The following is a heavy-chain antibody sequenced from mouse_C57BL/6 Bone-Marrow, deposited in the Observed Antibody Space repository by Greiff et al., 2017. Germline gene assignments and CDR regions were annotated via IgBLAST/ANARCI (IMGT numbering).Heavy chain of an antibody. V-gene: IGHV5-9-1*02. Sequence: EVQRVESGEGLVKPGGSLKLSCAASGFTFSSSAMSWVRQTPEKRLEWVAYISSGGDYIYYADTVKGRFTISRDNARNTLYLQMSSLKSEDTAMYYCTRDDGNYEGVAYWGQGTLVTVSA. CDR2: ISSGGDYI. D-gene: IGHD2-3*01. CDR3: TRDDGNYEGVAY. CDR1: GFTFSSSA. J-gene: IGHJ3*01.